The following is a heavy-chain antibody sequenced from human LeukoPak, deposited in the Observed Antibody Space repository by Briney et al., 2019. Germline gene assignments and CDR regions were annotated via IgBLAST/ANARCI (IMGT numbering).Heavy chain of an antibody. CDR3: AASYDYVWGSYP. CDR1: GFTFSSYA. CDR2: ISGSGGST. V-gene: IGHV3-23*01. D-gene: IGHD3-16*01. Sequence: GGSLRLSCAASGFTFSSYAMSWVREAPGEGLEWVSAISGSGGSTYYADSVKGRFTISRDNSKNTLYLQMNSLRAEDTAVYYCAASYDYVWGSYPWGQGTLVTVSS. J-gene: IGHJ5*02.